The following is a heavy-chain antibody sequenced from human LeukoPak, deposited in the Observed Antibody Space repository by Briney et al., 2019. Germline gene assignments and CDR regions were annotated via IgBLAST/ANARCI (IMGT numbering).Heavy chain of an antibody. CDR1: GGSISSGGYY. Sequence: TSQTLSLTCTVSGGSISSGGYYWSWIRQHPGKDLEWIGYIYYSGSTYYNPSLKSRVTISVDTSKNQFSLKLSSVTAADTAVYYCARGLSVTNWFDPWGQGTLVTVSS. CDR2: IYYSGST. J-gene: IGHJ5*02. D-gene: IGHD2-21*02. CDR3: ARGLSVTNWFDP. V-gene: IGHV4-31*03.